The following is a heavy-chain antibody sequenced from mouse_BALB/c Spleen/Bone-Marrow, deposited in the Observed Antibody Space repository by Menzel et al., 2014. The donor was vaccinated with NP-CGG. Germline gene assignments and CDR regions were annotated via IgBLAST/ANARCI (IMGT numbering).Heavy chain of an antibody. CDR3: ARRRGGAMDY. J-gene: IGHJ4*01. CDR1: GYTFTDYW. V-gene: IGHV1-69*01. CDR2: IDTSDSYT. Sequence: VKLMESGAELVMPGASVKMSCKASGYTFTDYWMHWVKQRPGQGLEWIGAIDTSDSYTSYNQKFEGKATLTVDESSSTAYMQLSSLTSEDSAVYYCARRRGGAMDYWGQRTSVTVSS.